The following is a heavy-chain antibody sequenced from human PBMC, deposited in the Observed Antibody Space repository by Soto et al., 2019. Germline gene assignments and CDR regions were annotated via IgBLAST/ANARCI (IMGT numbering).Heavy chain of an antibody. Sequence: SETLSLTWTVSGGSISSYYWSWIRQPPGKGLEWIGNIYYSGNTNYNPSLKSRVTISVDTSKNQFSLKLSSVTAADTALYSCARGLTMWQPPYTWFDPWGRRPLVPVS. CDR2: IYYSGNT. D-gene: IGHD1-1*01. CDR3: ARGLTMWQPPYTWFDP. V-gene: IGHV4-59*01. J-gene: IGHJ5*02. CDR1: GGSISSYY.